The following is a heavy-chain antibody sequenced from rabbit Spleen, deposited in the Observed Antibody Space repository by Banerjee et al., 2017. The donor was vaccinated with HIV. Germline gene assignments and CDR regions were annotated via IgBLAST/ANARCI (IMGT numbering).Heavy chain of an antibody. CDR1: GVSFSDKDV. J-gene: IGHJ4*01. V-gene: IGHV1S45*01. CDR2: INAGSSGST. CDR3: ARDLVAVIGWNFNL. D-gene: IGHD2-1*01. Sequence: EQLEESGGGLVKPEGSLTLTCKASGVSFSDKDVMCWVRQAPGKGLEWIACINAGSSGSTYYASWAKGRFTISKTSSTTVTLQMTSLTAADTATYFCARDLVAVIGWNFNLWGQGTLVTVS.